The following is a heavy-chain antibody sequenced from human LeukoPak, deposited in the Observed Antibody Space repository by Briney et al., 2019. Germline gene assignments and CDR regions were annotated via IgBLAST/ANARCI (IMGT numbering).Heavy chain of an antibody. CDR1: GGSISSYY. J-gene: IGHJ5*02. D-gene: IGHD6-19*01. CDR3: ARTIAVAALHWFDP. CDR2: IYTSGST. V-gene: IGHV4-4*07. Sequence: SETLSLTCTVSGGSISSYYWSWIRQPAGKGLEWIGRIYTSGSTNYNPSLKSRVTMSVDTSKNQFSLKLSSGTAADTAVYYCARTIAVAALHWFDPWGQGTLVTVSS.